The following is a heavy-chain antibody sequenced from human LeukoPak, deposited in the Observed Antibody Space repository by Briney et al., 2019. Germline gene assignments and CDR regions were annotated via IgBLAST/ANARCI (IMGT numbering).Heavy chain of an antibody. V-gene: IGHV1-46*01. CDR1: GYTFTSYH. J-gene: IGHJ4*02. CDR3: ARGSGYYDSSGDFDY. CDR2: INPSGGST. D-gene: IGHD3-22*01. Sequence: ASVKVSCKASGYTFTSYHMHWVRQGPGQGLEWMGIINPSGGSTSYAQKFQGRVTMTRDTSTSTVYMELSSLRSEDTAVYYCARGSGYYDSSGDFDYWGQGTLVSVSS.